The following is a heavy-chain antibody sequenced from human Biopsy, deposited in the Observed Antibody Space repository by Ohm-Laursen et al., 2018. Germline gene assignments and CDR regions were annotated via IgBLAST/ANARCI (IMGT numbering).Heavy chain of an antibody. J-gene: IGHJ4*02. CDR2: MTPIP. Sequence: SVNASCKTSGYTFTSYYMHWGRQAPGPGLESMGVMTPIPTYAQKFQGRLTLARDTSTSTAYMELNSVSSEDTAVYICATLTEDYGASLDSWGQGTLVVVSS. CDR1: GYTFTSYY. CDR3: ATLTEDYGASLDS. V-gene: IGHV1-46*01. D-gene: IGHD4-17*01.